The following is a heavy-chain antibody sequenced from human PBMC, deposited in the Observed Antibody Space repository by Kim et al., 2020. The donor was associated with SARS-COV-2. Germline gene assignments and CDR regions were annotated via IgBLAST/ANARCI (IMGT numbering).Heavy chain of an antibody. D-gene: IGHD3-10*01. Sequence: SPSFQGQVTISADKSNSTAYLQWSSLKASDTAMYYCARQESNYYGSGDYWGQGTLVTVSS. CDR3: ARQESNYYGSGDY. J-gene: IGHJ4*02. V-gene: IGHV5-51*01.